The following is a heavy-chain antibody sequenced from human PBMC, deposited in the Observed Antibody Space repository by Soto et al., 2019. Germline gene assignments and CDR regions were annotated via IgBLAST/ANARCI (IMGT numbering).Heavy chain of an antibody. CDR2: IYHSGSS. Sequence: SETLSLTCAVSGGSISSSNWWSWVRQPPGKGLEWIGEIYHSGSSNHNPSLKSRVTISVDKSKNQFSLKLSSVTAADTAVYYCACIFSGGYGYGFYYYGMDVWGQGTTVTVSS. J-gene: IGHJ6*02. CDR1: GGSISSSNW. V-gene: IGHV4-4*02. D-gene: IGHD5-18*01. CDR3: ACIFSGGYGYGFYYYGMDV.